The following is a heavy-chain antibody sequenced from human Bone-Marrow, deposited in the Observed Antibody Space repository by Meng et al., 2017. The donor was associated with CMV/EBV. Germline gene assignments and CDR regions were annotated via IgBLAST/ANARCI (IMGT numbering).Heavy chain of an antibody. D-gene: IGHD3-3*01. CDR1: GISFSSLG. CDR3: ATTDPAGFWSGIEF. Sequence: GGSLRLSCAASGISFSSLGMNWVRQAPGKGLEWVSFISSTSTKVFYAESVEGRFTISRDNADDSLFLQMNDLRAEDTAMYYCATTDPAGFWSGIEFWGQGTLVTVSS. J-gene: IGHJ4*02. CDR2: ISSTSTKV. V-gene: IGHV3-21*01.